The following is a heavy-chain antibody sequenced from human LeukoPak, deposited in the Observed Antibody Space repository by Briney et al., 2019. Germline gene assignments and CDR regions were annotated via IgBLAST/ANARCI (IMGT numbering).Heavy chain of an antibody. Sequence: ASVKVSCKASGYNFISYYMHWVRQAPGQGLEWMGIINPSGGSTSYAQKFQDRVTMTRDTSTSTVNMELSSLKSEDTAVYYCAREDVVLVDAVRYYYYGMDVWGQGTTVTVSS. CDR3: AREDVVLVDAVRYYYYGMDV. CDR1: GYNFISYY. CDR2: INPSGGST. J-gene: IGHJ6*02. D-gene: IGHD2-8*01. V-gene: IGHV1-46*01.